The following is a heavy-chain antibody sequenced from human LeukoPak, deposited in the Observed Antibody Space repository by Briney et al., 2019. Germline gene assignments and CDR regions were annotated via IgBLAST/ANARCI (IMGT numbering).Heavy chain of an antibody. CDR1: GYTLTELP. CDR2: FDPEDGET. Sequence: ASVKVSCKVSGYTLTELPMHWVRQAPGKGLEWMGGFDPEDGETIYAQKFQGRVTMTEDTSTDTAYMELSSLRSEDTAVYYCATSVGMGATYYYGMDVWGQGTTVTVSS. J-gene: IGHJ6*02. D-gene: IGHD1-26*01. V-gene: IGHV1-24*01. CDR3: ATSVGMGATYYYGMDV.